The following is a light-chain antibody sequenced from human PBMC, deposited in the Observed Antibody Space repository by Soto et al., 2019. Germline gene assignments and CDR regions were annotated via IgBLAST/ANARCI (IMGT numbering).Light chain of an antibody. CDR2: GAS. J-gene: IGKJ3*01. CDR3: QHYGTSPFT. Sequence: EIVLTQSPGTLSLSPGERVTLSCRASQSVSSSYLAWYQQKPGQAPRLLIYGASNRATGIPDRFSGSGSATDITLTFSRLEPEDFAVYYCQHYGTSPFTFGPGTKVDIK. CDR1: QSVSSSY. V-gene: IGKV3-20*01.